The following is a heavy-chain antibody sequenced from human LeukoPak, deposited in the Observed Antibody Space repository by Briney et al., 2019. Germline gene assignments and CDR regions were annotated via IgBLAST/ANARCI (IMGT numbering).Heavy chain of an antibody. CDR3: ASGRQLGY. J-gene: IGHJ4*02. D-gene: IGHD3-16*01. CDR1: GFTFSSYA. CDR2: ISYDGSNK. V-gene: IGHV3-30*04. Sequence: GGSLRLSCAASGFTFSSYAMHWVRQAPGKGLEWVAVISYDGSNKYYADSVKGRFTISRDNAKNSLYLQMNSLRAEDTALYYCASGRQLGYWGQGTLVTVS.